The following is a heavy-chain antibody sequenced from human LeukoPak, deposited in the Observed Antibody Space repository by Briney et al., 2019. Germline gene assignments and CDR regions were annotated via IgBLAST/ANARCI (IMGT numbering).Heavy chain of an antibody. D-gene: IGHD6-13*01. V-gene: IGHV1-2*02. CDR3: ARVDVSSSWYYFDY. J-gene: IGHJ4*02. CDR2: INPNSGGT. Sequence: ASVKVSCKASGYTFTGYYMHWVRQAPGQGLEWMGWINPNSGGTNYAQKFQGRVTMTRDTSISTAYMELSRLRSDDTAVYYCARVDVSSSWYYFDYWGQGTLVTVSS. CDR1: GYTFTGYY.